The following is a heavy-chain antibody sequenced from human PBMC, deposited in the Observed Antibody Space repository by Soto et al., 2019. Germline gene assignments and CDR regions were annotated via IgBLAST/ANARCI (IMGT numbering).Heavy chain of an antibody. CDR3: ARDESGFCSSTSCYTIGYYYYGMDV. V-gene: IGHV3-21*01. J-gene: IGHJ6*02. Sequence: EVQLVESGGGLVKPGWSLRLSCAASGFTFSSYSMNWVRQAPGKGLELVSSISSSSSYIYYADSVKGRFTISRDNAKNSLYLQMNSLRAEDTAVYYWARDESGFCSSTSCYTIGYYYYGMDVWGQGTTVTVSS. CDR2: ISSSSSYI. D-gene: IGHD2-2*02. CDR1: GFTFSSYS.